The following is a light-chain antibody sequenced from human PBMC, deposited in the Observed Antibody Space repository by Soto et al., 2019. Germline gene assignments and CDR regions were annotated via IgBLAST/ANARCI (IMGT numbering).Light chain of an antibody. CDR3: QNYNSAPYP. Sequence: DIQMTQSPSSLSASVGDRVTITCRASQGISNYLAWYQQKPGKVPKLLSYAASTLQSGVPSRFSGSGSGTDFTLTINSLQPEDVATYYCQNYNSAPYPFSQGTKLQIK. CDR1: QGISNY. V-gene: IGKV1-27*01. CDR2: AAS. J-gene: IGKJ2*01.